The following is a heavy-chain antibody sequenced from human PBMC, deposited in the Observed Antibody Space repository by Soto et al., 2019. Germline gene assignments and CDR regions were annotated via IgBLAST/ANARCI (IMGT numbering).Heavy chain of an antibody. CDR1: GYTLAELS. CDR2: FDPDYGET. V-gene: IGHV1-24*01. CDR3: ARGYYDFWSGYSPSTMIVESEPYYFDY. D-gene: IGHD3-3*01. J-gene: IGHJ4*02. Sequence: APVKVSCKVSGYTLAELSRHWVRQAPGKGLEWMGGFDPDYGETIYAQKFQGRVTMTADKSTNTAYMELSSLRSEDTAVYYCARGYYDFWSGYSPSTMIVESEPYYFDYWGQGTLVTVSS.